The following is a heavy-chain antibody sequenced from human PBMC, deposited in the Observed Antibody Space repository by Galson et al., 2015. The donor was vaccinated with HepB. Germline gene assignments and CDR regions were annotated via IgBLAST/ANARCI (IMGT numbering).Heavy chain of an antibody. CDR3: ARQYYYDSSGYYDPFDY. Sequence: LRLSCAASGFAFSSYGMHWVRQAPGKGLEWVAVIWYDGGNKYYADSVKGRFTISRDNSKNTLYLQMNSLRAGDTAVYYCARQYYYDSSGYYDPFDYWGQGTLVTVSS. CDR1: GFAFSSYG. J-gene: IGHJ4*02. V-gene: IGHV3-33*01. CDR2: IWYDGGNK. D-gene: IGHD3-22*01.